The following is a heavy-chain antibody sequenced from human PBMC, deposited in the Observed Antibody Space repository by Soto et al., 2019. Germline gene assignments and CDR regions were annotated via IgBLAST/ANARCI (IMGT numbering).Heavy chain of an antibody. CDR1: GFTFSNAW. Sequence: EVQLVESGGGLVKPGGSLRLSCTASGFTFSNAWMSWVRQAPGKGLEWVGRIKSKTDGGTTDYAAPVNGRFSISRDDSKTTLFLQMNSLKTEDTAVYYCTMGTTTIIRVDYWGQGTRVTVSS. D-gene: IGHD3-10*01. V-gene: IGHV3-15*01. CDR3: TMGTTTIIRVDY. CDR2: IKSKTDGGTT. J-gene: IGHJ4*02.